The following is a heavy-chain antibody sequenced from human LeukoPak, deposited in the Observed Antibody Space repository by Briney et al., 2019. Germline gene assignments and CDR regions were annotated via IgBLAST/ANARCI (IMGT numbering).Heavy chain of an antibody. J-gene: IGHJ4*02. D-gene: IGHD6-13*01. Sequence: PGGSLRHSCAASGFTFSSYSMNWVRQAPGKGLEWLSSISSSSSYIYYTDSVKGRFTISRDNAKNSLYLQMNSLRAEDTAVYYCATGGRNIAAAGTGYWGQGTLVTVSS. V-gene: IGHV3-21*01. CDR1: GFTFSSYS. CDR2: ISSSSSYI. CDR3: ATGGRNIAAAGTGY.